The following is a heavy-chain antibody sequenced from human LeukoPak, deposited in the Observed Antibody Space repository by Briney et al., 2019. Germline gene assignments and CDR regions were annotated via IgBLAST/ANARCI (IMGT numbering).Heavy chain of an antibody. D-gene: IGHD3-22*01. J-gene: IGHJ5*02. CDR1: GFTFSSSG. Sequence: PGGSLRLSCAASGFTFSSSGMHWVRQAPGRGLEWVAFIRYDATTKYYAHSVRGRFTISRDNSKNTLGLQMNSLRAEDTAVYYCASLRDDSSGYIEGAVFDPWGQGTLVTVSS. CDR3: ASLRDDSSGYIEGAVFDP. CDR2: IRYDATTK. V-gene: IGHV3-30*02.